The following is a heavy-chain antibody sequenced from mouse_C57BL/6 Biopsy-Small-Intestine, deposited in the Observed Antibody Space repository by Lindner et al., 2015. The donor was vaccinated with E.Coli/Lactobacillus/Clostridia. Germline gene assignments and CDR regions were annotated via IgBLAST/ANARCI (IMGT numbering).Heavy chain of an antibody. CDR3: ARWGLNWHYFDY. CDR1: GYTFTNYD. J-gene: IGHJ2*01. Sequence: VQLQESGPELAKPGASVKLSCKASGYTFTNYDINWVIQRPGQGLEWIGWIYPRDDSTKYNEKFKGKATLTVDTSSSTAYMELHSLTSEDSAVYLCARWGLNWHYFDYWGQGTTLTVSS. D-gene: IGHD4-1*02. CDR2: IYPRDDST. V-gene: IGHV1-85*01.